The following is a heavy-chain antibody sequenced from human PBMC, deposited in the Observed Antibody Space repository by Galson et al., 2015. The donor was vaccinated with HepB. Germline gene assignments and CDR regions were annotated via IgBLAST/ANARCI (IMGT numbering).Heavy chain of an antibody. CDR1: GFTFSNAW. Sequence: SLRLSCAASGFTFSNAWMNWVRQAPGKGLEWVGRIKSKTDGGTTDYAAPVKGRFTISRNDSKNTLYLQMNSLKTEDTAVYYCTTDSERGYYYDSSGYYKYCQHWGQGTLVTVSS. J-gene: IGHJ1*01. D-gene: IGHD3-22*01. CDR2: IKSKTDGGTT. CDR3: TTDSERGYYYDSSGYYKYCQH. V-gene: IGHV3-15*07.